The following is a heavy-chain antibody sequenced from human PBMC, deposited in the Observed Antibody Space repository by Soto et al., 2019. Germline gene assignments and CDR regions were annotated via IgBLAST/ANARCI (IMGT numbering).Heavy chain of an antibody. Sequence: ASVKVSCKASGYTFTGYYMHWVRQAPGQGLEWMVWINPNSGGTNYAQKFQGWVTMTRDTSTSTVYMELSSLRSEDTAVYYCARGYSSSLSPHIWGQGTMVTVSS. J-gene: IGHJ3*02. CDR2: INPNSGGT. V-gene: IGHV1-2*04. D-gene: IGHD6-6*01. CDR1: GYTFTGYY. CDR3: ARGYSSSLSPHI.